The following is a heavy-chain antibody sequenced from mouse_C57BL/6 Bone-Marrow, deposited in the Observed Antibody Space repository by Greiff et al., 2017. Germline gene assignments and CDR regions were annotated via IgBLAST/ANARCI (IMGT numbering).Heavy chain of an antibody. V-gene: IGHV1-61*01. CDR3: ARRSGYFNFDY. J-gene: IGHJ2*01. CDR2: IYPSDSET. CDR1: GYTFTSYW. D-gene: IGHD2-3*01. Sequence: QVQLQQPGAELVRPGSSVKLSCKASGYTFTSYWMDWVKQRPGQGLEWIGNIYPSDSETHYNQKFKDKATLTVDKSSSTAYMQLSSLTSEDSAVYYCARRSGYFNFDYWGQGTTLTVSS.